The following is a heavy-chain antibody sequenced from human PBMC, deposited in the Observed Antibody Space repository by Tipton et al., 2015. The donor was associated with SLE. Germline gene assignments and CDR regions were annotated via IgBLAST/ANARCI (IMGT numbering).Heavy chain of an antibody. Sequence: TLSLTCTVSGGSISSYYWSWIRQPAGGGLEWIGRIYNSGSTNYNPSLMSRVTISVDTSKNQFSLKLSSVTAADTAVYYCARHPSSFDYYYYYMDVWGKGTTVTVSS. V-gene: IGHV4-4*07. CDR1: GGSISSYY. J-gene: IGHJ6*03. CDR2: IYNSGST. D-gene: IGHD3-9*01. CDR3: ARHPSSFDYYYYYMDV.